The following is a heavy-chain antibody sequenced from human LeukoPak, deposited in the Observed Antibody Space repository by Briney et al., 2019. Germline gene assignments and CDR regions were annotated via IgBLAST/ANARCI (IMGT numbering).Heavy chain of an antibody. V-gene: IGHV3-48*04. CDR1: GFTFSTYG. CDR3: ARDKWLQGFDS. D-gene: IGHD5-12*01. Sequence: GGSLRLSCVASGFTFSTYGINWVRLAPGKGLEWVSYISGSGGTIYYADSVKGRFTVPRDSAKNSVYLQMSSLRAEDTAVYYCARDKWLQGFDSWGQGTLVTVSS. J-gene: IGHJ4*02. CDR2: ISGSGGTI.